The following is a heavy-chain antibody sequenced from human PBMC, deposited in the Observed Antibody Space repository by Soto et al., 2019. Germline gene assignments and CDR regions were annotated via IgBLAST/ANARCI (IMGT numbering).Heavy chain of an antibody. V-gene: IGHV3-23*01. Sequence: GGSLRLSCAASAFTFSSYAMSWVRQAPGKGLEWASSISGSDGITYYADSVKGRFTVSRDNSKDTLYLQMNSLRAEDTAVYYCARAPRTYDFPYYFDYWGQGTLVTVSS. CDR2: ISGSDGIT. CDR1: AFTFSSYA. D-gene: IGHD3-3*01. J-gene: IGHJ4*02. CDR3: ARAPRTYDFPYYFDY.